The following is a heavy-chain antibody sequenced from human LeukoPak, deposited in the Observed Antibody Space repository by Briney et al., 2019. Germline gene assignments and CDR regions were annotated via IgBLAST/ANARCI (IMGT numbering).Heavy chain of an antibody. J-gene: IGHJ3*02. D-gene: IGHD3-9*01. V-gene: IGHV3-13*01. CDR3: AKEYDILTGYYASDI. Sequence: PGGSLRLSCAASGFTFSSYDMHWVRQATGKGLEWVSAIGTAGDTYYPGSVKGRFTISRDNSKNTLYLQMNSLRAEDTAMYYCAKEYDILTGYYASDIWGQGTMVTVSS. CDR1: GFTFSSYD. CDR2: IGTAGDT.